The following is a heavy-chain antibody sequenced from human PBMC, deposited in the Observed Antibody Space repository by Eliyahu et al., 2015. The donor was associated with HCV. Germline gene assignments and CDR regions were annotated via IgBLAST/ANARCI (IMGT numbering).Heavy chain of an antibody. CDR3: AKDRNWEFPNTFDL. V-gene: IGHV3-23*01. Sequence: EEQLLESGGGLKEPRGSVRLSCAASGXRFSSFAMSWVRXAPGKGLEWIASIRGSGGNTRYSDSVKGRFTIARDNSENMLFLQLNSLRVDDTAMYYCAKDRNWEFPNTFDLWGQGTMVTVSS. D-gene: IGHD1-26*01. J-gene: IGHJ3*01. CDR2: IRGSGGNT. CDR1: GXRFSSFA.